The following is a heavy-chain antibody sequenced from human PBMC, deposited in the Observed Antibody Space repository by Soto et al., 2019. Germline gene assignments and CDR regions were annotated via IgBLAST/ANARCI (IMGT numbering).Heavy chain of an antibody. D-gene: IGHD5-12*01. V-gene: IGHV3-11*04. CDR3: AKDGATNYYYGMDV. CDR2: ISNSGSPI. CDR1: GFTFSDYY. Sequence: QVQLVESGGGLVKPGGSLRLSCAASGFTFSDYYMSWIRQAPGKGLEWVSYISNSGSPIYYADSVKGRFTISRDNSKNTLYLQMNSLRAEDTAVYYCAKDGATNYYYGMDVWGQGTTVTVSS. J-gene: IGHJ6*02.